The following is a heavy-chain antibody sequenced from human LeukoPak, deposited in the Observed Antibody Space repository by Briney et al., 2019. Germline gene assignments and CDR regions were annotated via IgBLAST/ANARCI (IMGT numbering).Heavy chain of an antibody. CDR2: TSDSGGST. CDR1: GFTFSNYA. D-gene: IGHD1-26*01. Sequence: PGGSLRLSCAASGFTFSNYAMSWVRQAPGKGLEWVSSTSDSGGSTYYADSVKGRFTISRDNSRNTLYLQVNNLGAEDTALYYCAKDSVYFDCWGQGTLVTVSS. CDR3: AKDSVYFDC. J-gene: IGHJ4*02. V-gene: IGHV3-23*01.